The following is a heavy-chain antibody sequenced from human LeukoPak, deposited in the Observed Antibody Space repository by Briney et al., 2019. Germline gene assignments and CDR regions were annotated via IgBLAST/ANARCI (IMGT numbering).Heavy chain of an antibody. Sequence: GGSLRLSCAASGFTFSSYAMSWVRQASGKGLEWVGRIRSKANSYATAYAASVKGRFTISRDDSKNTAYLQMNSLKTEDTAVYYCTRRDYSSSWYDYWGQGTLVTVSS. CDR2: IRSKANSYAT. CDR1: GFTFSSYA. J-gene: IGHJ4*02. V-gene: IGHV3-73*01. CDR3: TRRDYSSSWYDY. D-gene: IGHD6-13*01.